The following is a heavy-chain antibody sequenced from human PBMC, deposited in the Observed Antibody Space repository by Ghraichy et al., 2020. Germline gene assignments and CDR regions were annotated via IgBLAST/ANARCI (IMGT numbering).Heavy chain of an antibody. CDR3: ARRVGIAVAGDGRYFDY. Sequence: QTLSLTCTVSGGSISSSSYYWGWIRQPPGKGLEWIGSIYYSGSTYYNPSLKSRVTISVDTSKNQFSLKLSSVTAADTAVYYCARRVGIAVAGDGRYFDYWGQGTLVTVSS. CDR1: GGSISSSSYY. CDR2: IYYSGST. D-gene: IGHD6-19*01. J-gene: IGHJ4*02. V-gene: IGHV4-39*01.